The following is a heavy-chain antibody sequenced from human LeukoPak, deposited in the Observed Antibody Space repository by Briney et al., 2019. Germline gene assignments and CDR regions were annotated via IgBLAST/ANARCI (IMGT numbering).Heavy chain of an antibody. D-gene: IGHD5-18*01. V-gene: IGHV3-21*01. Sequence: PGGSLRLSCAASGFTFSSYSMNWVRQAPGKGLEWVSSISSSSSYIYYADSVKGRFTISRDNAKNSLYLQMNSLRAEDTAVYYCARESRTLRGYSYGYHDYWGQGTLVTVSS. J-gene: IGHJ4*02. CDR2: ISSSSSYI. CDR1: GFTFSSYS. CDR3: ARESRTLRGYSYGYHDY.